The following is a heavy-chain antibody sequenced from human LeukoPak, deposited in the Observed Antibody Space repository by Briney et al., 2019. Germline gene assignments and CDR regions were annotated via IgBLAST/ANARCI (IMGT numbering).Heavy chain of an antibody. CDR3: ARVESLGYCTGGSCYSGWFDP. V-gene: IGHV1-69*05. J-gene: IGHJ5*02. Sequence: SVKVSCKASGGTFSSYALSWVRQAPGQGLEWMGRIIPIFGTADYAQKFQDRGTITTDDSTSTAYMELSSLRSEDTAVYYCARVESLGYCTGGSCYSGWFDPWGQGTLVTVSS. CDR1: GGTFSSYA. CDR2: IIPIFGTA. D-gene: IGHD2-15*01.